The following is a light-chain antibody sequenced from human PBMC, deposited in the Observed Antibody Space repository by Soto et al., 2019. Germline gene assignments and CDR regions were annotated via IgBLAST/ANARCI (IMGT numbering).Light chain of an antibody. V-gene: IGLV2-11*01. Sequence: QSALTQPRSVSGSPGQSVTISCTGTSNDVGGYDYVSWYQQYPGKAPTYILYDVTKRPSGVPDRFSGSKSGNTASLTISGLQADDEADYYCCSYTSSSTLEVFGGGTKLTVL. J-gene: IGLJ3*02. CDR1: SNDVGGYDY. CDR3: CSYTSSSTLEV. CDR2: DVT.